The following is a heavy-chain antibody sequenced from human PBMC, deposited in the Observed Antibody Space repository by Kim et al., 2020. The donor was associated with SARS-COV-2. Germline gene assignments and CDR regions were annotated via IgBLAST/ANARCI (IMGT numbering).Heavy chain of an antibody. Sequence: ASVKVSCKASGYTFTSYYMHWVRQAPGQGLEWMGIINPSGGSTSYAQKFRGRVTMTRDTSTNTVYMELSSLRSEDTAVYYCARDRGVRGVTGYYFDYWGQGTLVTVSS. CDR1: GYTFTSYY. CDR3: ARDRGVRGVTGYYFDY. V-gene: IGHV1-46*01. D-gene: IGHD3-10*01. CDR2: INPSGGST. J-gene: IGHJ4*02.